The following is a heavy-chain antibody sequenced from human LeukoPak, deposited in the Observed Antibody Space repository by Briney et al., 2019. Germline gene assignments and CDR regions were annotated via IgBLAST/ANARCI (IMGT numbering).Heavy chain of an antibody. Sequence: SETPSLTRTVSGGSISSYYWSWIRQPPGKGLEWIGYIYYSGSTNYNPSLKSRVTISVDTSKNQFSLKLSSVTAADTAVYYCARHSGWYYYFDYWGQGTLVTVSS. D-gene: IGHD6-19*01. V-gene: IGHV4-59*08. CDR1: GGSISSYY. CDR2: IYYSGST. J-gene: IGHJ4*02. CDR3: ARHSGWYYYFDY.